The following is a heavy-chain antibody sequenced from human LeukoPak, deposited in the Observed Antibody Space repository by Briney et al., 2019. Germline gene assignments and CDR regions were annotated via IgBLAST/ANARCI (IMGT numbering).Heavy chain of an antibody. Sequence: SETLSLTCAVYAGLFSGYYWSWIRQPPGMGLEWIGEVNHSGTTNYNPSLKSRVSISVDTSKRQFSLKLTSVTAADTAVYYCARVPDCSTTSCYTLGWLDPWGQGTLVTVSS. D-gene: IGHD2-2*02. J-gene: IGHJ5*02. CDR2: VNHSGTT. CDR3: ARVPDCSTTSCYTLGWLDP. CDR1: AGLFSGYY. V-gene: IGHV4-34*01.